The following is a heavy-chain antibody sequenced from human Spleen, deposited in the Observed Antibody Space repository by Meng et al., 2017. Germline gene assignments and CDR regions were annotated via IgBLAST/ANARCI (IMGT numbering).Heavy chain of an antibody. CDR1: GFTFSHAW. V-gene: IGHV3-53*04. Sequence: GGSLRLSCAASGFTFSHAWMSWVRRAPGKGLEWVSVIYSGGSTYYADSVKGRFTISRHNSKNTLYLQMNSLRAEDTAVYYCARDMDDILTGPTWGQGTLVTVSS. D-gene: IGHD3-9*01. CDR3: ARDMDDILTGPT. J-gene: IGHJ5*02. CDR2: IYSGGST.